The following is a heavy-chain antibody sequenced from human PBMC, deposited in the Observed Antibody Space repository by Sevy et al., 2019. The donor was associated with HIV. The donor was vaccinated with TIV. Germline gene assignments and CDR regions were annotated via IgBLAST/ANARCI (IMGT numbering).Heavy chain of an antibody. CDR1: GGSFSGYY. D-gene: IGHD3-10*01. Sequence: SETLSLTCAVYGGSFSGYYWSWIRQPPGKGLEWIGEINHRGSTNYNPSLKSRVTISVDTSKNQFSLKLSSVTAADTAVYYCARVGVTMVPGVEDYWGQGTLVTVSS. CDR2: INHRGST. CDR3: ARVGVTMVPGVEDY. J-gene: IGHJ4*02. V-gene: IGHV4-34*01.